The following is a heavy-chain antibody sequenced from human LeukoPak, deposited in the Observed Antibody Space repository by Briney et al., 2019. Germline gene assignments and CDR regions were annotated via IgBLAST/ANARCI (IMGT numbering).Heavy chain of an antibody. Sequence: SVKVSCKASGGTFSSYAISWVRQAPGQGLEWMGGIIPIFGTANYAQKFQGRVTITADESTSTAYMELRSLRSDDTAVYYCAREGSSGWSGYMDVWGQGTTVTVSS. CDR1: GGTFSSYA. V-gene: IGHV1-69*13. CDR3: AREGSSGWSGYMDV. CDR2: IIPIFGTA. J-gene: IGHJ6*02. D-gene: IGHD6-19*01.